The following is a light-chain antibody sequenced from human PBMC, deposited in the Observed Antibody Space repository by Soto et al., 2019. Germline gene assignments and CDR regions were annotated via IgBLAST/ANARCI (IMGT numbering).Light chain of an antibody. J-gene: IGKJ1*01. CDR3: QQTYTNPRT. V-gene: IGKV1-39*01. CDR1: QTSATY. Sequence: DIPMTQSPSYLSSFVGDRVNITCRASQTSATYINWYQQKSGSAPRLLIYEASGLQSGVPSRFSGSGSGTHFILTISNFQPEDSATYFCQQTYTNPRTFGQGTKVDIK. CDR2: EAS.